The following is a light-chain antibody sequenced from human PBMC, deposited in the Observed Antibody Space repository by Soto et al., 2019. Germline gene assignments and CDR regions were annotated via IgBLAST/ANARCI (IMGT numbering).Light chain of an antibody. V-gene: IGLV2-14*03. Sequence: QSVLTQPAPVSGSPGQSITISCTGTSSDVGGYNYVSWYQHHPGKAPKLLIYDVSNRPSGVSNRFSGSKSGNTASLTISGLQAEYEFDYYCRSYKSLSTYVFRIGTKVTVL. CDR3: RSYKSLSTYV. CDR1: SSDVGGYNY. J-gene: IGLJ1*01. CDR2: DVS.